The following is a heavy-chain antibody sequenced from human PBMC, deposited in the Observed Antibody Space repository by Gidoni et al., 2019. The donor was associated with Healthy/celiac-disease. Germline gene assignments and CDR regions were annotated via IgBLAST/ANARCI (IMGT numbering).Heavy chain of an antibody. Sequence: EVQLVESGGGLVQPGRSLRLSCAASGFTFDDYALYLVRQAPGKGLEWVSGISWNSGSIGYADSVKGRFTISRDNAKNSLYLQMNSLRAEDTALYYCAKGGEDIVVVPAAAPWVYFDYWGQGTLVTVSS. D-gene: IGHD2-2*01. J-gene: IGHJ4*02. CDR2: ISWNSGSI. V-gene: IGHV3-9*01. CDR3: AKGGEDIVVVPAAAPWVYFDY. CDR1: GFTFDDYA.